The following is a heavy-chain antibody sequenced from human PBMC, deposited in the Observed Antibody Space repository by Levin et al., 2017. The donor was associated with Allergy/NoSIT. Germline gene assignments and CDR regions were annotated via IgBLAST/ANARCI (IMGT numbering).Heavy chain of an antibody. D-gene: IGHD3-10*01. Sequence: EASVKVSCKASGYTFTGYYMHWVRQAPGQGLEWMGWINPNSGGTNYAQKFQGWVTMTRDTSISTAYMELSRLRSDDTAVYYCARGVYGAGSYYNSGWFDPWGQGTLVTVSS. CDR2: INPNSGGT. CDR3: ARGVYGAGSYYNSGWFDP. V-gene: IGHV1-2*04. CDR1: GYTFTGYY. J-gene: IGHJ5*02.